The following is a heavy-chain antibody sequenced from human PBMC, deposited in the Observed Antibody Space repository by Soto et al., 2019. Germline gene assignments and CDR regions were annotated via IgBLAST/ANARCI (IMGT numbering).Heavy chain of an antibody. J-gene: IGHJ6*02. CDR2: INPGDSDI. D-gene: IGHD4-4*01. V-gene: IGHV5-51*01. Sequence: GESLKISCKAPGYSFTTYWIAWVRQMPGKGLEWMGIINPGDSDIRYSPSFQGQVTISADNSISTAYLQWSSLKASDTAMYYCARHEQFYYYYYGMDVWGQGTAVTVSS. CDR3: ARHEQFYYYYYGMDV. CDR1: GYSFTTYW.